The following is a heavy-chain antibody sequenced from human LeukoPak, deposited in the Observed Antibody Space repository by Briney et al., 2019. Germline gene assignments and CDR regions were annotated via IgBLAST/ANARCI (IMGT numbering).Heavy chain of an antibody. CDR2: IKQDGSEE. D-gene: IGHD5-12*01. CDR1: GLTFSSYW. CDR3: ASTITSPRFDN. V-gene: IGHV3-7*01. Sequence: GGSLRLSCAASGLTFSSYWMSWVRQAPGKGLEWVANIKQDGSEEYYVDSVKGRFTISRDNAKNSLYLQMNSLRVEDTAVYYCASTITSPRFDNWGQGTLVIVSS. J-gene: IGHJ4*02.